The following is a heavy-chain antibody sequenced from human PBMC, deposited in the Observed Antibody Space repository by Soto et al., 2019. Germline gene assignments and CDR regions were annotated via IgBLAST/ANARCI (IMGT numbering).Heavy chain of an antibody. V-gene: IGHV5-51*01. Sequence: GESLKISCKGSGYSFTSYWIGGVRQVPGKGLEWMGIIYPGDSDTRYSPSFQGQVTISADKSISTAYLQWSSLKASDTAMYYCARRTRGDSSGWPNYYYYGMDVWGQGTTVTVSS. J-gene: IGHJ6*02. CDR2: IYPGDSDT. D-gene: IGHD6-19*01. CDR1: GYSFTSYW. CDR3: ARRTRGDSSGWPNYYYYGMDV.